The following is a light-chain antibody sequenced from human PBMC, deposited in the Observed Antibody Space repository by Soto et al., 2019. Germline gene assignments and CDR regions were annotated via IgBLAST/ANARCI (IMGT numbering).Light chain of an antibody. CDR2: DAS. V-gene: IGKV1-39*01. CDR1: QTISRF. Sequence: DIQMTQSPYSLSASVGVRVTIPCRALQTISRFVNWYQRKPGKAPKFLIHDASSWQSGVPSMFSGSGSGTDFSHTSSNRQPEYFATYYCQQSVSTPPTVGQGTKLEIK. J-gene: IGKJ2*01. CDR3: QQSVSTPPT.